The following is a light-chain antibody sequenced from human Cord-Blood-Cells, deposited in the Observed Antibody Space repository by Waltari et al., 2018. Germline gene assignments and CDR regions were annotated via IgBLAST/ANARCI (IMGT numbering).Light chain of an antibody. CDR2: DAS. Sequence: DIQLTQSPSSLSASVGDRVTITCQASQDISNYLNWYQQKPGKAPKLLIYDASNLETGVPSRFSGSGSGTDFTFTISSLQPEDIATYYCQQYGNLPPNFGGGTKVEIK. CDR1: QDISNY. J-gene: IGKJ4*01. V-gene: IGKV1-33*01. CDR3: QQYGNLPPN.